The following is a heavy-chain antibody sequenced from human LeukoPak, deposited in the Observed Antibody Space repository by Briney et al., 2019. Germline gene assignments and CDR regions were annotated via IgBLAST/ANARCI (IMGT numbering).Heavy chain of an antibody. D-gene: IGHD2-2*01. J-gene: IGHJ3*02. Sequence: ASVKVSCKASGYTFTGYYMHWVRQAPGQGLEWMGWINPNSGGTNYAQKFQGRVTMTRDTSISTAYMELSRLRSDDPAVYYCARVDCSSNSCYYDAFDIWGQGTMVTVSS. CDR1: GYTFTGYY. CDR3: ARVDCSSNSCYYDAFDI. CDR2: INPNSGGT. V-gene: IGHV1-2*02.